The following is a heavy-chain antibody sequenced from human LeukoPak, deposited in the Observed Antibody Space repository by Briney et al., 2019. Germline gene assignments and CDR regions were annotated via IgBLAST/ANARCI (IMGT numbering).Heavy chain of an antibody. J-gene: IGHJ6*03. V-gene: IGHV1-18*01. CDR1: GYTFTSYG. Sequence: GASVKVSCKASGYTFTSYGISWVRQAPGQGLEWMGWISAYNGNTNYAQKLQGRVTMTTDTSTSTAYMELRSLRSDDTAVYYCARLPPPYSSSSYYYYYMDVWGKGTTVTVPS. CDR2: ISAYNGNT. D-gene: IGHD6-6*01. CDR3: ARLPPPYSSSSYYYYYMDV.